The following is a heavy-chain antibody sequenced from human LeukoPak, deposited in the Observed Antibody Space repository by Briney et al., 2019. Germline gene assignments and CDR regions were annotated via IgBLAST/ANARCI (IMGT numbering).Heavy chain of an antibody. Sequence: PSETLSLTCTVSGGSISSGSYYWSWIRQPAGKGLEWIGRIYTSGSTNYNPSLKSRVTISVDTSKNQFSLKLSSVTAADTAVYYCAGRGDDYGDYVDYWGQGTLVTVSS. J-gene: IGHJ4*02. V-gene: IGHV4-61*02. CDR1: GGSISSGSYY. D-gene: IGHD4-17*01. CDR2: IYTSGST. CDR3: AGRGDDYGDYVDY.